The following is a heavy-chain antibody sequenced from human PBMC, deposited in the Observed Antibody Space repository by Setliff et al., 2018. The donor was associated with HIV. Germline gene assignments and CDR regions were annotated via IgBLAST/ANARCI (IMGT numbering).Heavy chain of an antibody. CDR1: GGFISSYY. V-gene: IGHV4-59*01. D-gene: IGHD3-10*01. Sequence: SETLSLTCSISGGFISSYYWSWIRQPPGKALEWIGYIFYSGSTNYNPSLKSRVTISVDTSKNQFSLKLSSVTAADTAVYYCARDVEAGSGSYPYYYCMDVWVQGTTVTVSS. CDR2: IFYSGST. CDR3: ARDVEAGSGSYPYYYCMDV. J-gene: IGHJ6*02.